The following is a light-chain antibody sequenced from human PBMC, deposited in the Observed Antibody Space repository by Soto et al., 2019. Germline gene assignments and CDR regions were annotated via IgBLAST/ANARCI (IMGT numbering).Light chain of an antibody. CDR1: SSDVGGYKF. J-gene: IGLJ2*01. Sequence: QSALTQPASVSASPGQSITISCTGTSSDVGGYKFVSWYQHHPGKAPKLMIYEVNNRPSGVSNRFSGSKSGNTASLTISGLQPEDEAEYYCCSYAGSRTHVLFGGGTKLTVL. CDR2: EVN. CDR3: CSYAGSRTHVL. V-gene: IGLV2-14*01.